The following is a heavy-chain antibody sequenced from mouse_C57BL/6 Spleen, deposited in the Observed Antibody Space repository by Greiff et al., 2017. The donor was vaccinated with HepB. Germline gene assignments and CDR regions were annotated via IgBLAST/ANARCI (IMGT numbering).Heavy chain of an antibody. D-gene: IGHD4-1*01. CDR2: IHPSDSDT. Sequence: QVHVKQPGAELVKPGASVKVSCKASGYTFTSYWMHWVKQRPGQGLEWIGRIHPSDSDTNYNQKFKGKATLTVDKSSSTAYMQLSSLTSEDSAVYYCAIEKGTGTGTSYWGQGTTLTVSS. V-gene: IGHV1-74*01. CDR3: AIEKGTGTGTSY. J-gene: IGHJ2*01. CDR1: GYTFTSYW.